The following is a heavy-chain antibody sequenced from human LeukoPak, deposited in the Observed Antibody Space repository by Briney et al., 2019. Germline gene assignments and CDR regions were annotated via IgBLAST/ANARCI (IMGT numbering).Heavy chain of an antibody. CDR1: GFTVSSNY. D-gene: IGHD3-10*01. CDR3: ARVVVRGLLNWFDP. CDR2: IYSGGST. V-gene: IGHV3-53*01. J-gene: IGHJ5*02. Sequence: PGGSLRLSCAASGFTVSSNYMSWVRQAPGKGLEWVSVIYSGGSTYYADSVKGRFTISRDNSKNTLYLQMNSLRAEDTAVYYCARVVVRGLLNWFDPWGQGTLVTVSS.